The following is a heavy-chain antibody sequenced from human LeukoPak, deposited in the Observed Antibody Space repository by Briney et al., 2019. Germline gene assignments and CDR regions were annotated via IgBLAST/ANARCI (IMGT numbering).Heavy chain of an antibody. V-gene: IGHV3-48*03. D-gene: IGHD2-21*02. CDR2: ISSSGSTI. Sequence: GGSLRLSCAASGFTFSSYEMNWVRQAPGKGLEWVSYISSSGSTIYYADSVKGRFTISRDNAKNSQYLQMNSLRAEDTAVYYCAREDSDIVVVTVHGERYFDYWGQGTLVTVSS. J-gene: IGHJ4*02. CDR3: AREDSDIVVVTVHGERYFDY. CDR1: GFTFSSYE.